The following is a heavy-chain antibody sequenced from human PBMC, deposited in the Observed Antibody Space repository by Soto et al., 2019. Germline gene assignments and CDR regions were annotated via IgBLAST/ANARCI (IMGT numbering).Heavy chain of an antibody. Sequence: PVGSLRLSCAASGFTFSSYAMSWVRQAPGKGLEWVSAISGSGGSTYYADSVKGRFTISRDNSKNTLYLQMNSLRAEDTAVYYCAKDQVGHQGTLYYFDYWGQGTLVTVSS. CDR1: GFTFSSYA. V-gene: IGHV3-23*01. D-gene: IGHD1-1*01. J-gene: IGHJ4*02. CDR3: AKDQVGHQGTLYYFDY. CDR2: ISGSGGST.